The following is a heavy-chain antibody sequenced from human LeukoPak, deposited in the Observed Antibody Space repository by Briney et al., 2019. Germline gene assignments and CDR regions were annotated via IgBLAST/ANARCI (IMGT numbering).Heavy chain of an antibody. J-gene: IGHJ4*02. CDR3: AKPYSSGWYGGRPVDY. Sequence: GGPLRLSCAASGFTSSSYAMSWVRQAPGKGLEWVSAISGSGGSTYYADSVKGRFTISRDNSKNTLYLQMNSLRAEDTAVYYCAKPYSSGWYGGRPVDYWGQGTLVTVSS. CDR1: GFTSSSYA. CDR2: ISGSGGST. D-gene: IGHD6-19*01. V-gene: IGHV3-23*01.